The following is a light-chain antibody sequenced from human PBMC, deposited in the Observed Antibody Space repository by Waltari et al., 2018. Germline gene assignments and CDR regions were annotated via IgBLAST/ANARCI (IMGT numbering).Light chain of an antibody. CDR3: CSYSSTNPYV. V-gene: IGLV2-14*03. Sequence: QSALPQPASVSGSPGQSITISCPGTRGDVGGYDYVSWFQQPPGKAPKLIIYDVSDRPSGVSHRFSGSKSANTASLTISGLQAEDEADYYCCSYSSTNPYVFGIGTKVTVL. J-gene: IGLJ1*01. CDR1: RGDVGGYDY. CDR2: DVS.